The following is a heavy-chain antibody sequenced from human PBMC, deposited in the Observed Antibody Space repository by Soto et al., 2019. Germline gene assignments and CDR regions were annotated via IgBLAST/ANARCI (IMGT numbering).Heavy chain of an antibody. V-gene: IGHV1-18*01. Sequence: QVQLVQSGAEVKKPGASVKVSCRASGYTFTSYGISWVRQVPGQGLEWLGWISAYNGNTNYAQKFQGRVTMTTDTSTNTAYMELRSLRSDDSAMYFCARYILSGYYGNYYYYAMDVWGQGTTVAVSS. CDR1: GYTFTSYG. J-gene: IGHJ6*02. D-gene: IGHD3-9*01. CDR3: ARYILSGYYGNYYYYAMDV. CDR2: ISAYNGNT.